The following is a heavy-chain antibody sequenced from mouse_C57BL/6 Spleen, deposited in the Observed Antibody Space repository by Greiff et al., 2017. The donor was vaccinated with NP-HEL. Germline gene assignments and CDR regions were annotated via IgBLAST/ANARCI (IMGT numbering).Heavy chain of an antibody. CDR3: ARGLYYGYERGYAMDY. CDR2: INPNNGGT. J-gene: IGHJ4*01. V-gene: IGHV1-18*01. D-gene: IGHD2-2*01. Sequence: EVQLKESGPELVKPGASVKIPCKASGYTFTDYNMDWVKQSHGKSLEWIGDINPNNGGTIYNQKFKGKATLTVDKSSSTAYMELRSLTSEDTAVYYCARGLYYGYERGYAMDYWGQGTSVTVSS. CDR1: GYTFTDYN.